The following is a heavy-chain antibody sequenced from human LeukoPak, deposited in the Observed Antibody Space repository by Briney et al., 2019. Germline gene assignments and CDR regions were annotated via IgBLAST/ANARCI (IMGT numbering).Heavy chain of an antibody. CDR1: GGSFSAFH. D-gene: IGHD3-10*01. Sequence: PSETLSLTCAVYGGSFSAFHWNWIRQSPAKGVEWLGEMKQSGTPRYNPSLQSRVTISVDKSKNQFSLNVRSVTAADTAVYYCASRPFLYGFRTYFDNWAQGTLVTVSS. CDR2: MKQSGTP. CDR3: ASRPFLYGFRTYFDN. V-gene: IGHV4-34*01. J-gene: IGHJ4*02.